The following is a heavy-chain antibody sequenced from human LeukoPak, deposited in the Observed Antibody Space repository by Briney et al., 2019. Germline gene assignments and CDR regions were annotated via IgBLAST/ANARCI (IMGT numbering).Heavy chain of an antibody. CDR1: GFTFSSYA. CDR3: ASSDTAIYSFDY. CDR2: ISGSGGST. V-gene: IGHV3-23*01. D-gene: IGHD5-18*01. Sequence: PGGSLRLSCAASGFTFSSYAMSWVRQAPGKGLEWVSAISGSGGSTYYADSVKGRFTISRDNSKNTLYLQMNSLRAEDTAVYYCASSDTAIYSFDYWGQGTLVTVSS. J-gene: IGHJ4*02.